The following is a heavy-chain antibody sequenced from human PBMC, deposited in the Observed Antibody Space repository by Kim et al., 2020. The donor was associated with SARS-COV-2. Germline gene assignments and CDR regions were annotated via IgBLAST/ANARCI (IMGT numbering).Heavy chain of an antibody. CDR3: ARWYSTSWDY. CDR2: ISTGGGTI. CDR1: GFTFSDFY. Sequence: GGSLRLSCAASGFTFSDFYMSWVRQAPGKGLEWVSYISTGGGTIYYADSVKGRFTISRDNAKNSLYLQMNSLRAEDTAVYYCARWYSTSWDYWGQGTLVTVSS. V-gene: IGHV3-11*04. D-gene: IGHD6-13*01. J-gene: IGHJ4*02.